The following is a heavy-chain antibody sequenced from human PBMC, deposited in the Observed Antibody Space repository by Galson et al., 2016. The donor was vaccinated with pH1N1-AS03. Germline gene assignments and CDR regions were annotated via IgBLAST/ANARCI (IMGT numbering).Heavy chain of an antibody. CDR3: AGMQLGALHF. J-gene: IGHJ4*02. CDR1: GDSVSSHSAA. V-gene: IGHV6-1*01. D-gene: IGHD1-1*01. CDR2: TYYRSRWKN. Sequence: CAISGDSVSSHSAAWNWIRLSPSRGLEWLGRTYYRSRWKNDYAVSVKSRIIINPDTSKNQFSLQLNSVTPEDTAIYYCAGMQLGALHFWGRGILVTVSS.